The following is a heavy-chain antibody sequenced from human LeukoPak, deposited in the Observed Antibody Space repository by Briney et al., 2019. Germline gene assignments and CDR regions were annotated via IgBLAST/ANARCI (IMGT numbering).Heavy chain of an antibody. CDR2: ISYDGSNK. CDR3: AKGSTFDI. Sequence: GGSLRLSCAASGFTFSSYGMHWVRPAPGKGLEWVAVISYDGSNKYYADSVKGRFTISRDNSKNTLYLQMNSLRAEDTAVYYRAKGSTFDIWGQGTMVTVSS. J-gene: IGHJ3*02. V-gene: IGHV3-30*18. CDR1: GFTFSSYG. D-gene: IGHD3-10*01.